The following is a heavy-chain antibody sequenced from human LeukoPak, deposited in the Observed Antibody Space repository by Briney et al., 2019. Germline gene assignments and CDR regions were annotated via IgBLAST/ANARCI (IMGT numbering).Heavy chain of an antibody. CDR3: AREEHVDIVATGPYYYYGMDV. V-gene: IGHV3-33*01. CDR2: IWYDGSNK. D-gene: IGHD5-12*01. Sequence: PGGSLRLSCAASGFTFSSYGMHWVRQAPGKGREGVAVIWYDGSNKYYADSVKGRFTISRDNSKNTLYLQMNSLRAEDTAVYYCAREEHVDIVATGPYYYYGMDVWGQGTTVTVSS. CDR1: GFTFSSYG. J-gene: IGHJ6*02.